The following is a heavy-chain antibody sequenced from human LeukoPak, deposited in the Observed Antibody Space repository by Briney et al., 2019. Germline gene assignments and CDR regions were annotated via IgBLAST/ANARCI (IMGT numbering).Heavy chain of an antibody. J-gene: IGHJ4*02. CDR2: IDHDGINT. V-gene: IGHV3-74*01. D-gene: IGHD5-24*01. Sequence: GGSLRLSCAASGFTFSTYWMHWVRQAPGKGLVWVSRIDHDGINTYYADSVKGRFIISRDNSKNTMYLQMNSLRAEDTGVYYCAKDSGWIQFIDWGQGTPVTVSS. CDR3: AKDSGWIQFID. CDR1: GFTFSTYW.